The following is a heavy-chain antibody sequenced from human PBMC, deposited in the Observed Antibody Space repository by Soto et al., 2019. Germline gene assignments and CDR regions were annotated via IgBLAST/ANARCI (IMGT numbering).Heavy chain of an antibody. CDR2: ISYSGTT. V-gene: IGHV4-30-4*01. Sequence: SETLSLTCTVSGDSISSNNNYWSWIRQPPGEGLEWIGFISYSGTTSYSPSLKSRVAIPLDTSKNQFSLSLSSVTAADTAVYYCARGRGYSYGLDPWGQGTLVTVSS. CDR3: ARGRGYSYGLDP. D-gene: IGHD5-18*01. J-gene: IGHJ5*02. CDR1: GDSISSNNNY.